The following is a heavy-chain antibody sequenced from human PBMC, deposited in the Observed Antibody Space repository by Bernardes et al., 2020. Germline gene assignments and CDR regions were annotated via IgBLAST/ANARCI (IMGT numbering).Heavy chain of an antibody. Sequence: GGSLIPSRASSGFTFSSYWLSWDRTTPGKGLEWVANSIPYGSEKHYLDSVTGRFTISRDNPKNSLYLQMNSLRDEDTAIYYCTRDAGIAPRDYWGQGALVTVSS. D-gene: IGHD6-13*01. CDR1: GFTFSSYW. V-gene: IGHV3-7*01. CDR2: SIPYGSEK. CDR3: TRDAGIAPRDY. J-gene: IGHJ4*02.